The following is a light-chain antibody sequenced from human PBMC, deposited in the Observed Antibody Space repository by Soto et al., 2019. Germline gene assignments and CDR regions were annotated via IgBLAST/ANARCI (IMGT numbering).Light chain of an antibody. CDR3: SSYAGSSNV. Sequence: QSALTQPPPASGSPGQSVAISCTGTSGDVGGYNYVSWYQQHPGKAPKLMIYEVNKRPSGVPDRFSGSKSGNTASLTVSGLQAEDEADYYCSSYAGSSNVFGTGTKVTVL. CDR2: EVN. CDR1: SGDVGGYNY. J-gene: IGLJ1*01. V-gene: IGLV2-8*01.